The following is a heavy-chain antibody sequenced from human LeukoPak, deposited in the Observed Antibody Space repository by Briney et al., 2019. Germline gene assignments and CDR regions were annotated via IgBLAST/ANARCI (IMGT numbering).Heavy chain of an antibody. V-gene: IGHV3-74*01. Sequence: PGGSLRLSCAASGFTFSSYWMHWVRQAPGKGLVWVSGINSDGSTTNYADSVKGRFTISRDNARNTLYPQMNSLRAEDTAVYYCANYNGDYLDYWGQGTLVAVSS. D-gene: IGHD5-24*01. CDR1: GFTFSSYW. CDR2: INSDGSTT. J-gene: IGHJ4*02. CDR3: ANYNGDYLDY.